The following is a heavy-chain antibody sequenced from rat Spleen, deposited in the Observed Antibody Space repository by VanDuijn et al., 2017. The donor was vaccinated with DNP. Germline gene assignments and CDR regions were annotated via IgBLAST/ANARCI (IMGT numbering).Heavy chain of an antibody. CDR2: INAGSGGT. Sequence: QVQLQQSGAELVKPGSSVKISCKASGYTFTTYYITWIKQTTGQGLEYIGYINAGSGGTNYNEKFRGKATLTVDTSSNTAFMQLSSLTPDDSAVYYCARRRLPYWYFDFWGPGSMVTVSS. V-gene: IGHV1-43*01. CDR3: ARRRLPYWYFDF. D-gene: IGHD1-4*01. CDR1: GYTFTTYY. J-gene: IGHJ1*01.